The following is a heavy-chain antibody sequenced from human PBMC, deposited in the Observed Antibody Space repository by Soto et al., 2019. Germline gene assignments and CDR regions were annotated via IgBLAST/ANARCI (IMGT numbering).Heavy chain of an antibody. Sequence: ASVKVSCKASGYTFTSYGISWVRQAPGQGLEWMGLISGYNGNTNYAQKFQGRVTMTTDTSTNTAYMEVRSLRSDDTAVYYCASASITMIRGVTYYYYGVDVWGQGTTVTVSS. CDR1: GYTFTSYG. CDR2: ISGYNGNT. D-gene: IGHD3-10*01. V-gene: IGHV1-18*04. CDR3: ASASITMIRGVTYYYYGVDV. J-gene: IGHJ6*02.